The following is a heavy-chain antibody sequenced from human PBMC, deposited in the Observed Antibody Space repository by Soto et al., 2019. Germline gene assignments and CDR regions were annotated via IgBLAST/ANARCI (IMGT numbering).Heavy chain of an antibody. Sequence: PSETLSLTCTVSGGSISSSSYYWGWIRQPPGKGLEWIGSIYYSGSTYYNPSLKSRVTISVDTSKNQFSLKLSSVTAADTAVYYCARHATVTTDFDYWGQGTLVTVSS. CDR1: GGSISSSSYY. D-gene: IGHD4-17*01. CDR2: IYYSGST. J-gene: IGHJ4*02. CDR3: ARHATVTTDFDY. V-gene: IGHV4-39*01.